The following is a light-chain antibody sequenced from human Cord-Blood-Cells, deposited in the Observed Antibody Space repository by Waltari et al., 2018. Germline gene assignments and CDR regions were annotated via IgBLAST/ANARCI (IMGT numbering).Light chain of an antibody. Sequence: AIQMPQSPSSLSASVGDSVTITCWASQGIRNDLGWYQQKPGKAPKLLIYAASSLQSGVPSRFSGSGSGTDFTLTISSLQPEDFATYYCLQDYNYPITFGQGTRLEIK. CDR1: QGIRND. J-gene: IGKJ5*01. V-gene: IGKV1-6*01. CDR3: LQDYNYPIT. CDR2: AAS.